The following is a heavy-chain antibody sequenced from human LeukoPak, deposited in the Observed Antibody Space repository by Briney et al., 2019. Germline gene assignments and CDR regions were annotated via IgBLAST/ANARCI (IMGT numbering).Heavy chain of an antibody. CDR1: GGPISNYY. D-gene: IGHD1-26*01. J-gene: IGHJ4*02. V-gene: IGHV4-4*09. CDR2: IYSSGSA. CDR3: ARFSGSYWDY. Sequence: SETVYLTCTVSGGPISNYYWSWIRQPPGKALELIGYIYSSGSARYDASLKSRVTISLDTSKSQFYLKLSSVTAADTAVYYCARFSGSYWDYWGQGTLVTVSS.